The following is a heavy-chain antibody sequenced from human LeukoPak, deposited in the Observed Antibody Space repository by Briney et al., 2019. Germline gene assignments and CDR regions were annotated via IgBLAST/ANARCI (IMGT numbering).Heavy chain of an antibody. CDR1: GYSFTSYW. D-gene: IGHD3-10*01. Sequence: GQSLKISCKGSGYSFTSYWIGWVRQMPGKGLEWMGIIYPGDSDTRYRPSFQGQVTISADKPISTAYLQWSSLKASDTAMYYCARPGWFGESFSKSDAFDIWDQGTMVTVSS. CDR3: ARPGWFGESFSKSDAFDI. CDR2: IYPGDSDT. J-gene: IGHJ3*02. V-gene: IGHV5-51*01.